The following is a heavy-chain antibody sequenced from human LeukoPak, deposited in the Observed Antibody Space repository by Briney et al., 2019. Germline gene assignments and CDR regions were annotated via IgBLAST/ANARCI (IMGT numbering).Heavy chain of an antibody. CDR3: ARRYGSGSYPTPCDY. D-gene: IGHD3-10*01. V-gene: IGHV3-74*01. CDR2: INPDGSGT. CDR1: GFTFSSYW. J-gene: IGHJ4*02. Sequence: GGSLRLSCAASGFTFSSYWMHWVRQGPGKGLVWVSRINPDGSGTSHADSVKGRFTISRDNSKNTLYLQMNSLGAEDTAVYYCARRYGSGSYPTPCDYWGQGTLVTVSS.